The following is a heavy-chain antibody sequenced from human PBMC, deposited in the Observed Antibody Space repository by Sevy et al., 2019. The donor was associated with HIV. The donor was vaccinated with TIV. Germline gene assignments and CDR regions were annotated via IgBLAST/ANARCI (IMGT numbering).Heavy chain of an antibody. CDR3: AGENAWGRGYS. CDR1: GGSITSLY. D-gene: IGHD1-26*01. V-gene: IGHV4-59*08. Sequence: GSLRLSCTVSGGSITSLYWNWIRQPPGKGLEWIANIYYNGHINYNPPLKSRVTLSLDTSKNQFSLRLGSVTAADTAMYYCAGENAWGRGYSWGQGTLVTVSS. CDR2: IYYNGHI. J-gene: IGHJ4*02.